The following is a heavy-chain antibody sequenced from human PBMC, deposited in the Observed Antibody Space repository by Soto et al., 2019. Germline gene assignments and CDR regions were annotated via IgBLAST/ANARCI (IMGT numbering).Heavy chain of an antibody. CDR1: GFTFSSYW. D-gene: IGHD3-16*02. V-gene: IGHV3-74*01. CDR3: ARGCLGYIWGSYRHAFDI. J-gene: IGHJ3*02. CDR2: INSDGSST. Sequence: EVQLVESGGGLVQPGGSLRLSCAASGFTFSSYWMHWVRQAPGKGLVWVSRINSDGSSTSYADSVKGRFTISRDNAKNTLYLQMNSLRAEDTAVYYCARGCLGYIWGSYRHAFDIWGQGTMVTVSS.